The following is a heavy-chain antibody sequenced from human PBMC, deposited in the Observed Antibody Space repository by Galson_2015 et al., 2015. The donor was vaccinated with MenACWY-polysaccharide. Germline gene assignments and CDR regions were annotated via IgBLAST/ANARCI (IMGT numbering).Heavy chain of an antibody. J-gene: IGHJ4*02. CDR2: VFHSGST. V-gene: IGHV4-4*02. CDR3: ARDPGDRSGYYLQY. D-gene: IGHD3-22*01. CDR1: GGSISSTNW. Sequence: GTLSLTCAVSGGSISSTNWWSWVRQPPGKGLEWIGEVFHSGSTNYNPSLQSRVAISVDKSKNQFSLRLSSVTAADTAVYYCARDPGDRSGYYLQYWGQGTLVTVSS.